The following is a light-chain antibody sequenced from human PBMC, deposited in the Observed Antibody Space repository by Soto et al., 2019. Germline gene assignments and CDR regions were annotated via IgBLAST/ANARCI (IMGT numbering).Light chain of an antibody. Sequence: IRLTHSPSSLLESEGAEVTFLGGPGRSISGYLNWYQQKPGKAPKLLIYAASSLQSGVPSRFSGSGSGTDFTLTISSLQPEDFATYYCQQTYTFGQGTKLEIK. CDR2: AAS. J-gene: IGKJ2*01. CDR3: QQTYT. V-gene: IGKV1-39*01. CDR1: RSISGY.